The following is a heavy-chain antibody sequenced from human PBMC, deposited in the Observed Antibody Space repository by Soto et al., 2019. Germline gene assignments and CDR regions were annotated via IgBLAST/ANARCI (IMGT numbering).Heavy chain of an antibody. J-gene: IGHJ6*02. V-gene: IGHV4-30-4*01. D-gene: IGHD4-17*01. CDR2: IYYSGST. CDR1: GGSISSGDYY. Sequence: PSETLSLTCTVSGGSISSGDYYWSWIRQPPGEGLEWIGYIYYSGSTYYSPSLKSRVTMSVDTSKNQFSLRLSSVTAADTAVFYCARVSAVTTLGYYDYYALDVWGQGTTVTVSS. CDR3: ARVSAVTTLGYYDYYALDV.